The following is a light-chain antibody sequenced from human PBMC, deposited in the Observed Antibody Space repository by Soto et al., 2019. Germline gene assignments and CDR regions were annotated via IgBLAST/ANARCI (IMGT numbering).Light chain of an antibody. V-gene: IGKV3-15*01. Sequence: EIVMTQSPATLSVSPGETATLSCRASQSVTYNLAWYQQKPGQGPRLLSYGAFTRATGIPARFSGSGSGTEFTLTISSLQSEDFAVYYCQQYKNWPTLTFGGGTKVEIK. CDR3: QQYKNWPTLT. CDR2: GAF. CDR1: QSVTYN. J-gene: IGKJ4*01.